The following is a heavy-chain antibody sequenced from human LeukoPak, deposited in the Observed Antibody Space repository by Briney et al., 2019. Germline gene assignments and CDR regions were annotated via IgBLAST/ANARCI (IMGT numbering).Heavy chain of an antibody. CDR2: ISSSSSYI. J-gene: IGHJ4*02. D-gene: IGHD3-22*01. CDR1: GFTFSSYS. V-gene: IGHV3-21*01. CDR3: ALSSGYYSGYFDY. Sequence: GGSLRLSCAASGFTFSSYSMNWVRQAPGKGLEWVSSISSSSSYIYCADSVKGRFTISRDNAKNSLYLQMNSLRAEDTAVYYCALSSGYYSGYFDYWGQGTLVTVSS.